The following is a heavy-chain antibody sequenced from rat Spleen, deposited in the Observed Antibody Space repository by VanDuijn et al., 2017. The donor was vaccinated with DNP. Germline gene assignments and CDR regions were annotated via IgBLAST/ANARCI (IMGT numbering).Heavy chain of an antibody. CDR1: GFTFNNYW. CDR3: TTDAAY. V-gene: IGHV5-31*01. J-gene: IGHJ3*01. Sequence: EVQLVESGGDLVQPGRSLKVSCVVSGFTFNNYWMTWIRQVPGKGLEWVASITTSGDSTYSPDSVKGRFTISRDNAKSSLYLQMDSLRSEDTATYYCTTDAAYWGQGTLVTGSS. CDR2: ITTSGDST.